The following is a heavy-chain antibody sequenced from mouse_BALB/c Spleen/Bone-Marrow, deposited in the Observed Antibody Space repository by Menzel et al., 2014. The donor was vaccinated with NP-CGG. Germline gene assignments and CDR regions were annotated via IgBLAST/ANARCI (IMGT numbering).Heavy chain of an antibody. CDR2: INPSNGRT. D-gene: IGHD2-4*01. CDR3: ARKGADYEDY. CDR1: GYTFTSYW. Sequence: QVQLQQSGAELVKPGASVKLSCKASGYTFTSYWMHWVKQRPGQGLEWIGEINPSNGRTNYNEKFKTKATLTVDKSSNTAYMQLSRLTSEDSAVYYCARKGADYEDYWGQGTTRTGSS. V-gene: IGHV1S81*02. J-gene: IGHJ2*01.